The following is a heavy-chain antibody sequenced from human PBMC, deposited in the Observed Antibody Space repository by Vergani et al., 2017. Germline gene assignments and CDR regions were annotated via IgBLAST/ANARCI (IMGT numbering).Heavy chain of an antibody. CDR1: GYPFTDFG. D-gene: IGHD6-13*01. J-gene: IGHJ4*02. Sequence: QVQLVQSGAELKKPGASVMLSCKASGYPFTDFGVTWVRQAPGQGLEWMGWINPNSGGTKYAQKFQGRVTMTRDTSISTAYMELSRLRSDDTAVFYCARLSASSSSYVGYWGQGTLVTVSS. CDR2: INPNSGGT. V-gene: IGHV1-2*02. CDR3: ARLSASSSSYVGY.